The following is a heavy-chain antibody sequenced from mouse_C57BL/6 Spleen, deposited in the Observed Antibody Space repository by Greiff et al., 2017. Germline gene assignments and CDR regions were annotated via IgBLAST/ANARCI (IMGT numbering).Heavy chain of an antibody. CDR3: ARLADGYYSYFDY. Sequence: EVQLQQSGPELVKPGASVKIPCKASGYTFTDYNMDWVKQSHGKSLEWIGDINPNNGGTIYNQKFKGKAPLTVDKSSSTAYMELRSLTSEDTAVYYCARLADGYYSYFDYWGQGTTLTVSS. D-gene: IGHD2-3*01. V-gene: IGHV1-18*01. CDR2: INPNNGGT. CDR1: GYTFTDYN. J-gene: IGHJ2*01.